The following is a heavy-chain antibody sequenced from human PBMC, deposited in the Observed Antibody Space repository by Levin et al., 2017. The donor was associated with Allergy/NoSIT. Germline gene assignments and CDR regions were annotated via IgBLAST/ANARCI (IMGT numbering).Heavy chain of an antibody. CDR3: ARRPPYYYGSGIYYDDY. V-gene: IGHV3-21*01. CDR2: ISSSSTYI. CDR1: GFTFSSYS. Sequence: PSETLSLTCAASGFTFSSYSMSWVRQAPGKGLEWVSSISSSSTYIYYADSVKGRFTISRDNAKNSLYLQMNSLRAEDTAVYYCARRPPYYYGSGIYYDDYWGQGTLVTVSS. J-gene: IGHJ4*02. D-gene: IGHD3-10*01.